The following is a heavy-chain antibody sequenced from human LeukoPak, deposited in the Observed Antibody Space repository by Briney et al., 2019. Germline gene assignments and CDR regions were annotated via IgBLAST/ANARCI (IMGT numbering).Heavy chain of an antibody. CDR2: INPNSGGT. CDR3: ARKGSGYDQWGEYYFDY. D-gene: IGHD5-12*01. Sequence: ASVKVSCKASGYTFTGYYMHWVRQPPGQGLEWMRWINPNSGGTNYAQKFQGRVTMTRDTSISTAYMELSRLRSDDTAVYYCARKGSGYDQWGEYYFDYWGQGTLVTVSS. J-gene: IGHJ4*02. V-gene: IGHV1-2*02. CDR1: GYTFTGYY.